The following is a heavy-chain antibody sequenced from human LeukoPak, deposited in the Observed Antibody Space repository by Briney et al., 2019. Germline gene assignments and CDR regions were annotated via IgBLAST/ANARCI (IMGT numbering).Heavy chain of an antibody. Sequence: ASVKVSCKASGYTFTSYAMNWVRQAPGQGLEWMGWINPNSGGTNYAQKFQGRVTMTRDTSISTAYMELSRLRSDDTAVYYCARSYQLLMYYYYYMDVWGKGTTVTVSS. CDR2: INPNSGGT. CDR3: ARSYQLLMYYYYYMDV. J-gene: IGHJ6*03. CDR1: GYTFTSYA. V-gene: IGHV1-2*02. D-gene: IGHD2-2*01.